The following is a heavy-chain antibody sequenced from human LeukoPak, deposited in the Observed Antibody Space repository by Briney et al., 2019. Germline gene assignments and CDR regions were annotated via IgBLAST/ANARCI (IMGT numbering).Heavy chain of an antibody. CDR3: ARLGGSYYTY. J-gene: IGHJ4*02. CDR2: ISSSSSYI. V-gene: IGHV3-21*01. CDR1: GFTFSSYS. D-gene: IGHD1-26*01. Sequence: GGSLRLSCAASGFTFSSYSMNWVRQAPGKGLEWVSSISSSSSYIYYADPVKGRFTISRDNAKSSLFLQMNSLRVEDTAVYYCARLGGSYYTYWGQGTLVTVSS.